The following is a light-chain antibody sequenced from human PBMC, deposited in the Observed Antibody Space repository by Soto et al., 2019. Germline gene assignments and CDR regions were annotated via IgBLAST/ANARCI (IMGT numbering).Light chain of an antibody. V-gene: IGKV1-5*01. Sequence: DLPLTQSPSPLPASVGDRVTITCRASQSISNWLAWYQQKPGTAPKLLIYHASTLESGVPSRFSGSGSGTDFTLTISRLEPEDFAVYYCQQYGSSPPWTFGQGTKVDIK. CDR2: HAS. CDR3: QQYGSSPPWT. J-gene: IGKJ1*01. CDR1: QSISNW.